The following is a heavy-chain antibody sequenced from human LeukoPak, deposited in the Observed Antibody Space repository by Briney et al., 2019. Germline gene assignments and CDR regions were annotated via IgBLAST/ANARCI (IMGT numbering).Heavy chain of an antibody. CDR3: ARDGYYGSGSPHYMDV. CDR1: GSSISSYH. V-gene: IGHV4-30-4*08. Sequence: PSETLSLTCTVSGSSISSYHWSWIRQPPGKGLEWIGYIYYSGSTYYNPSLKSRVTISVDTSKNQFSLKLSSVTAADTAVYYCARDGYYGSGSPHYMDVWGKGTTVTVSS. J-gene: IGHJ6*03. CDR2: IYYSGST. D-gene: IGHD3-10*01.